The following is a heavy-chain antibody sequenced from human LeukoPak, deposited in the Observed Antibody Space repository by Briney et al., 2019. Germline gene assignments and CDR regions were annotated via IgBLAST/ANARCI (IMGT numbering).Heavy chain of an antibody. CDR3: AKDTGETTYYDSSGYYDY. CDR1: GFTFDDYA. J-gene: IGHJ4*02. Sequence: PGGSLRLSCAASGFTFDDYAMHWVRHAPGKGLEWVSGISWNSGSIGYADSVKGRFTISRDNAKNSLYLHMNSLRAEDTALYYCAKDTGETTYYDSSGYYDYWGQGTLVTVSS. D-gene: IGHD3-22*01. CDR2: ISWNSGSI. V-gene: IGHV3-9*01.